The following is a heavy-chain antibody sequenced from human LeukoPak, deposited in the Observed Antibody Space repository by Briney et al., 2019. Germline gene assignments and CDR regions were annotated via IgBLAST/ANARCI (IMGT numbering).Heavy chain of an antibody. CDR1: GFTFSSYA. V-gene: IGHV3-30-3*01. CDR3: AREGYYGSGSPPSLYFDY. D-gene: IGHD3-10*01. J-gene: IGHJ4*02. Sequence: GRSLRLSCAASGFTFSSYAIHWVRQAPGKGLEWVAVTSSDLNVKLYADSVKGRFTISRDNSRSTLYLQMNSLRPEDTAIYYCAREGYYGSGSPPSLYFDYWGQGTLVTVSS. CDR2: TSSDLNVK.